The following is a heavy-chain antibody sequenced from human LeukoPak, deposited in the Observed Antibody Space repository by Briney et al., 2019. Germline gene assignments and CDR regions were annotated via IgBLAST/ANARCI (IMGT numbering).Heavy chain of an antibody. CDR2: IYYSGST. D-gene: IGHD3-10*01. V-gene: IGHV4-61*05. CDR3: ARHRPRYYYGSGSYLDMDV. CDR1: GGSISSSSYY. J-gene: IGHJ6*03. Sequence: PSETLSLTCTVSGGSISSSSYYWGWIRQPPGKGLEWIGYIYYSGSTNYNPSLKSRVTISVDTSKNQFSLKLSSVTAADTAVYYCARHRPRYYYGSGSYLDMDVWGKGTTVTISS.